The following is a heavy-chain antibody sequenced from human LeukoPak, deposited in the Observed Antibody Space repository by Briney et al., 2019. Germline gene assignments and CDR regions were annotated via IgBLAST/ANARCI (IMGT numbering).Heavy chain of an antibody. V-gene: IGHV1-18*01. Sequence: GASVKVSCKASGYTFTSYGISWVRQAPGQGLEWMGWISAYNGNTNYAQKLQGRVTMTTDTSTSTAYMELRSLRSDDTAVYYCARDLYYYDSSGYSDGSEYWGQGTLVTVSS. CDR3: ARDLYYYDSSGYSDGSEY. J-gene: IGHJ4*02. CDR1: GYTFTSYG. CDR2: ISAYNGNT. D-gene: IGHD3-22*01.